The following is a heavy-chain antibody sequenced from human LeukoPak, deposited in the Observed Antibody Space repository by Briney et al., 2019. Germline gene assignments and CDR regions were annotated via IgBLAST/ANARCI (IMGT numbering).Heavy chain of an antibody. CDR1: GFTFTDYW. CDR3: VKSSSSSGPNCFDP. V-gene: IGHV3-64D*06. J-gene: IGHJ5*02. CDR2: ITANGNIT. Sequence: PWGSLRLSCAASGFTFTDYWMSWVRQAPGKGLEYISSITANGNITYYTDSVRGRFTISRDNSKSTMYLQMGSLRTEDTAVYYCVKSSSSSGPNCFDPWGQGALVSISS. D-gene: IGHD6-13*01.